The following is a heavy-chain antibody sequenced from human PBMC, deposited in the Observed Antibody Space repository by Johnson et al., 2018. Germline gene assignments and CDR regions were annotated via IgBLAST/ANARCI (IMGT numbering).Heavy chain of an antibody. CDR3: AKRTFDYVWGSYPQRVDAFDI. CDR1: RFSFSYYG. Sequence: VQLLESGGGVVQXGRSLRLXCAASRFSFSYYGFHWVRQAPGKGLEWVAVISQAGTNKYYADSVEGRFPISRDNSKNTRYLQMNSLRAEDTDVYYCAKRTFDYVWGSYPQRVDAFDIWGQGTMVTVSS. D-gene: IGHD3-16*02. J-gene: IGHJ3*02. V-gene: IGHV3-30*18. CDR2: ISQAGTNK.